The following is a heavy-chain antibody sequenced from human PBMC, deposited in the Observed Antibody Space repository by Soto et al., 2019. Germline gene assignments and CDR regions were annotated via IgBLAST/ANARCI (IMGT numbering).Heavy chain of an antibody. CDR3: ATGQQVRMADV. V-gene: IGHV3-11*03. D-gene: IGHD6-13*01. CDR1: EFTVSADY. CDR2: ISGDSRYT. J-gene: IGHJ3*01. Sequence: QVPLLESGGGLVNPGGSLRLSCVASEFTVSADYMAWLRQAPGKGLDWISYISGDSRYTNYADSVKGRFTISRDNAKNSLYLQMNSLRVEDTAVYFCATGQQVRMADVWGQGTMVTVSS.